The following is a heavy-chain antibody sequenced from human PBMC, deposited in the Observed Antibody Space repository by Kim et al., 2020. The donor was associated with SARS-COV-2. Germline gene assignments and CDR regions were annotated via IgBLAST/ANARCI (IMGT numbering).Heavy chain of an antibody. D-gene: IGHD4-17*01. CDR1: GFTFSSYA. CDR2: ISGSGGST. CDR3: AKGGHDYGGKRCLFDY. V-gene: IGHV3-23*01. Sequence: GGSLRLSCAASGFTFSSYAMSWVRQAPGKGLEWVSAISGSGGSTYYADSVKGRFTISRDNSKNTLYLQMNSLRAEDTAVYYCAKGGHDYGGKRCLFDYWGQGTLVTVSS. J-gene: IGHJ4*02.